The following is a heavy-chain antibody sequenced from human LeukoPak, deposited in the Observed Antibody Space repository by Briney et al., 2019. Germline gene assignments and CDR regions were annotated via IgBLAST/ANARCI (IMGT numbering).Heavy chain of an antibody. CDR2: ISGSGGST. V-gene: IGHV3-23*01. D-gene: IGHD3-10*01. J-gene: IGHJ4*02. Sequence: GGSLRLSCAASGFTVSSTYMSWVRQAPGKGLEWVSAISGSGGSTYYADSVKGRFTISRDNSKNTLYLQMNSLRAEDTAVYYCAKEGSSVLPSPFDYWGQGTLVTVSS. CDR1: GFTVSSTY. CDR3: AKEGSSVLPSPFDY.